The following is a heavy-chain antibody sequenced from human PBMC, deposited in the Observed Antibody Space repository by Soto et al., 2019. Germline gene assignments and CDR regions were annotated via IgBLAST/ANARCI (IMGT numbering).Heavy chain of an antibody. CDR3: ARDQGLDCTNGVCYGYYYYGMDV. CDR1: GGSISSGAYY. CDR2: IYYSGST. J-gene: IGHJ6*02. V-gene: IGHV4-30-4*01. Sequence: ASETLSLTCTVSGGSISSGAYYWSWIRQPPGKGLEWIGYIYYSGSTYYNPSLKSRVTITVDTSKNQFSLELSSVTAADTAVYYCARDQGLDCTNGVCYGYYYYGMDVLGQGTTVTVSS. D-gene: IGHD2-8*01.